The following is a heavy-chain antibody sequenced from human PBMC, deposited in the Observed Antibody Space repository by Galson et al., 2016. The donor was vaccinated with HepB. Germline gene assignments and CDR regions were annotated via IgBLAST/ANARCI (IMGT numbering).Heavy chain of an antibody. CDR1: GYTFNDYY. CDR3: TRGLPTYMGWFDP. D-gene: IGHD2/OR15-2a*01. V-gene: IGHV1-2*02. Sequence: SVKVSCKASGYTFNDYYIHWVRQAPGQGLEWMGWINPKSGATKYAQKSQGRVTLTRDTSINTVYMELTRLSSNESAVFFCTRGLPTYMGWFDPWGQGTLVTVSS. CDR2: INPKSGAT. J-gene: IGHJ5*02.